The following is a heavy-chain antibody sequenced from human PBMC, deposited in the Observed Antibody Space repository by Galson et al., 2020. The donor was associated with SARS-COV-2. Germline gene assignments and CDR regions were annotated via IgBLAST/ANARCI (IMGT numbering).Heavy chain of an antibody. CDR2: FDPEDGET. D-gene: IGHD3-3*01. CDR1: GYTLTELS. J-gene: IGHJ4*02. CDR3: ATGTNDFWSGYDY. Sequence: ASVTVSCQVSGYTLTELSMHWVRQAPGKGLEWMGGFDPEDGETIYAQKFQGRVTMTEDTSTDTAYMELRSLRSEDTAVYYCATGTNDFWSGYDYWGQETLVTVSS. V-gene: IGHV1-24*01.